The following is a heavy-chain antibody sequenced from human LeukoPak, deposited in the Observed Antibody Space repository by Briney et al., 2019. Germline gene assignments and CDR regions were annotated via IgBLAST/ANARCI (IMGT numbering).Heavy chain of an antibody. J-gene: IGHJ6*02. CDR1: GFTLSTYT. CDR3: AKAITPSSSSNVRDYYYGMDV. Sequence: GGSLRLSCAASGFTLSTYTMYWVRHPPGKSLEGGAIIGRRGGSIHHSDSVKGRITIATDNSKNALYLQTNSLTDEATSVYYCAKAITPSSSSNVRDYYYGMDVWGQGTTVTVAS. V-gene: IGHV3-23*01. D-gene: IGHD6-6*01. CDR2: IGRRGGSI.